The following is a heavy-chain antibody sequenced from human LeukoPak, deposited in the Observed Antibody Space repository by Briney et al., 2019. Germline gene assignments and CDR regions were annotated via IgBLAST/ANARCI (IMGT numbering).Heavy chain of an antibody. CDR2: ISWNSGSI. CDR3: AKARRADAPWYFDY. V-gene: IGHV3-9*01. CDR1: GFTFDDYA. J-gene: IGHJ4*02. Sequence: PGGSLRLSCAASGFTFDDYAMHWVRQAPGKGLEWVSGISWNSGSIGYADSVKGRFTISRDNAKNSLYLQMNSLRAEDTALYYCAKARRADAPWYFDYWGQGTLVTVSS.